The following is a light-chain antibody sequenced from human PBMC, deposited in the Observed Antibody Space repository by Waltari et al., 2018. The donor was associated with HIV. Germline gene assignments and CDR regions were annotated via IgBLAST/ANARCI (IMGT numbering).Light chain of an antibody. CDR3: QQYHKRHES. J-gene: IGKJ2*01. CDR2: AAS. V-gene: IGKV3D-15*01. CDR1: ASVHSN. Sequence: EILMTQSPATLSVSPGGGATLSCRASASVHSNLAWFQQKPGQAPRLLIYAASTRATGIPDRFSASGSGTDFTLSIRRLQSEDFAMYFCQQYHKRHESFGQGTKVEIK.